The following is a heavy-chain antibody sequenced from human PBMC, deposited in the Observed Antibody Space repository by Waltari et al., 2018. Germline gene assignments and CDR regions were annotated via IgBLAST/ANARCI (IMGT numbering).Heavy chain of an antibody. CDR3: ARGHSTRWYLDS. J-gene: IGHJ4*02. V-gene: IGHV4-59*01. D-gene: IGHD6-13*01. Sequence: QVQLQESAPGLVKPSETLSLTCIVSGGSISGFYWSWIRQPPGKGLEWVGYIFYSGTTNDNPSLKSRVTISIDTSNNQFSLNLRSVTAADTAVYYCARGHSTRWYLDSWGQGTLVSVSS. CDR2: IFYSGTT. CDR1: GGSISGFY.